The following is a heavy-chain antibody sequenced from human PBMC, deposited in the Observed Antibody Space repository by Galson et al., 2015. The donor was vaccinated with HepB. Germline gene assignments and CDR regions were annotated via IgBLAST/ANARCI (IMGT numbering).Heavy chain of an antibody. Sequence: SLRLSCAASGFIFDDYGMSWVRQAPGKGLEWVSGINWNGGSTGYADSVKGRFTISRDNAKNSLYLQMNSLRAEDTALYYCARIHKSSWFGESHFEFWGQGTLVTVSS. CDR2: INWNGGST. CDR1: GFIFDDYG. J-gene: IGHJ4*02. V-gene: IGHV3-20*04. CDR3: ARIHKSSWFGESHFEF. D-gene: IGHD3-10*01.